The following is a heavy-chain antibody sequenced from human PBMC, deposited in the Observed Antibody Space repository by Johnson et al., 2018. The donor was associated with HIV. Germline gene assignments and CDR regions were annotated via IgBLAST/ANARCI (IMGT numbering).Heavy chain of an antibody. Sequence: VQLVESGGGLVQPGGSLRLSCAASGFTISGFYMSWVRQAPGKVPEWLSVVSSGGTSSYADSVRGRFTVSRDNSKNTLYLQMSSLRAEDTALYYCVRDDRPDGFDILGQGTMVTVSS. CDR2: VSSGGTS. J-gene: IGHJ3*02. CDR1: GFTISGFY. D-gene: IGHD3-16*01. V-gene: IGHV3-66*02. CDR3: VRDDRPDGFDI.